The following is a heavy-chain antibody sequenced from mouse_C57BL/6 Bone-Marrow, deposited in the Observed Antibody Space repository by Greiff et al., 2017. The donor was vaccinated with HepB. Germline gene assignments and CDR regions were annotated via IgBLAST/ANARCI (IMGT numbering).Heavy chain of an antibody. CDR1: GYTFTSYW. V-gene: IGHV1-55*01. D-gene: IGHD2-4*01. Sequence: QVQLQQSGAELVKPGASVKMSCKASGYTFTSYWITWVKQRPGQGLEWIGDIYPGSGSTNYNEKFKSKATLTVDTSSSTAYMQLSSLTSEDSAVYYCARWDYDGGDWYFDVWGTGTTVTVSS. CDR3: ARWDYDGGDWYFDV. CDR2: IYPGSGST. J-gene: IGHJ1*03.